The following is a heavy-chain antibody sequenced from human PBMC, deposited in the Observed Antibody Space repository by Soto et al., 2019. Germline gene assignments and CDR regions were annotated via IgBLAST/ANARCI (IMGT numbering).Heavy chain of an antibody. CDR3: ARDQKQWLVTYYYYYMDV. V-gene: IGHV4-31*03. CDR2: IYYSGST. Sequence: SETLSLTCTVSGGSISSGGYYWSRIRQHPGKGLEWIGYIYYSGSTYYNPSLKSRVTISVDTSKNQFSLKLNSVTAEDTAVYYCARDQKQWLVTYYYYYMDVWGKGTTVTVSS. D-gene: IGHD6-19*01. J-gene: IGHJ6*03. CDR1: GGSISSGGYY.